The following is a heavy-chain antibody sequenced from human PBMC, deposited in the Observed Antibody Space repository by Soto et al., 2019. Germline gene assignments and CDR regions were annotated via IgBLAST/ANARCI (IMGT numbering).Heavy chain of an antibody. CDR3: TKVCTSPFDS. CDR2: VYPSDSDV. D-gene: IGHD2-2*01. V-gene: IGHV5-51*01. J-gene: IGHJ4*02. Sequence: DSQHSSGQGSGYRFTSSWIGWVRQMPGKGLEWLGNVYPSDSDVRYSPSFEGRVTISADNSINTAYLHLLNLKTSDTAIYYCTKVCTSPFDSWFPGPRASVSS. CDR1: GYRFTSSW.